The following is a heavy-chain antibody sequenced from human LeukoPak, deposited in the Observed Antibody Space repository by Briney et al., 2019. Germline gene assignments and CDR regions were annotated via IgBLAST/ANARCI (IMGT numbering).Heavy chain of an antibody. CDR1: GGSISSSSYY. J-gene: IGHJ6*03. D-gene: IGHD3-16*02. V-gene: IGHV4-39*07. CDR2: IYHSGST. Sequence: KPSETLSLTCTVSGGSISSSSYYWGWIRQPPGKGLEWIGSIYHSGSTYYNPSLKSRVTISVDTSKNQFSLKLSSVTAADTAVYYCARRAGSYYDYVWGSYRPTSHYMDVWGKGTTVTIS. CDR3: ARRAGSYYDYVWGSYRPTSHYMDV.